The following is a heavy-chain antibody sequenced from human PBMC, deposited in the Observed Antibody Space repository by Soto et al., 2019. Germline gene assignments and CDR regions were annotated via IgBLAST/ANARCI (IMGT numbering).Heavy chain of an antibody. CDR2: IWYDGTQK. CDR3: ARAGGTTVTGLWHFDS. V-gene: IGHV3-33*01. J-gene: IGHJ4*02. Sequence: PGGSLRLSCEASGSTFNTYSMHWVRQPPGKGLEWLAAIWYDGTQKYYADSVKGRFIISRDNSKKTLYLEMNSLRAEDTAVYYCARAGGTTVTGLWHFDSWGQGPLVTVSS. CDR1: GSTFNTYS. D-gene: IGHD4-17*01.